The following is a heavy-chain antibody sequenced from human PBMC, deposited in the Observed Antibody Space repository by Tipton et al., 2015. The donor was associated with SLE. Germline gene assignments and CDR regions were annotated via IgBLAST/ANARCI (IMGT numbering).Heavy chain of an antibody. Sequence: TLSLTCTVSGGSISSYSYYWGWIRQPPGKGLEWIGSMYYSGSTYYNPSLKSRVTISVDTSKNHFSLKLSSVTAADTAVYYCASTWFGELSSNAFDIWGQGTMVTVSS. CDR2: MYYSGST. J-gene: IGHJ3*02. CDR3: ASTWFGELSSNAFDI. V-gene: IGHV4-39*07. D-gene: IGHD3-10*01. CDR1: GGSISSYSYY.